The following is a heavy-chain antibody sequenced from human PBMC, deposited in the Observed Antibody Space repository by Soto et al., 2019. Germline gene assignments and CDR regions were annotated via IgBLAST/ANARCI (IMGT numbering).Heavy chain of an antibody. CDR2: ISYDGSNK. CDR1: GFTFSSYA. J-gene: IGHJ6*02. CDR3: ARGAYSSGWREENYYYYGMDV. V-gene: IGHV3-30-3*01. D-gene: IGHD6-19*01. Sequence: QVQLVESGGGVVQPGRSLRLSCAASGFTFSSYAMHWVRQAPGQGLEWVAVISYDGSNKYYADSVKGRFTISRDNSKNTLYLQMNSLGDEDTAVYCCARGAYSSGWREENYYYYGMDVWGQGTTVTVSS.